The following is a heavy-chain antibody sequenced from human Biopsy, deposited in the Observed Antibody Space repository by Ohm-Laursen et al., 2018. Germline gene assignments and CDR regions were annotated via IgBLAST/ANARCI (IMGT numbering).Heavy chain of an antibody. CDR2: ITHSGNDD. J-gene: IGHJ6*02. Sequence: SLRLSCTASGFTFSSYGIHWVRQAPGKGLEWVAHITHSGNDDYYADSVEGRFTVSRDNSKNTVVLQMNSLRPEDTALYYCAKDRWERNIHCGGGVDLWGQGTTVTVSS. CDR3: AKDRWERNIHCGGGVDL. V-gene: IGHV3-30*18. D-gene: IGHD3-16*01. CDR1: GFTFSSYG.